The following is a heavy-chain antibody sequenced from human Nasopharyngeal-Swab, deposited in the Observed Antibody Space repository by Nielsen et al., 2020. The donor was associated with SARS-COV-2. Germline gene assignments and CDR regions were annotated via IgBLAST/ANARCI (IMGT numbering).Heavy chain of an antibody. Sequence: SETLSLTCTVSGGSISTDDYYWSWIRQHPVKGLEWISYMYSNGITNYNPSLRSRIIMSIDTSKNQFSLHLTSVTAADTAVYFCTFYGRFWGQGTLVTVSS. CDR3: TFYGRF. CDR2: MYSNGIT. D-gene: IGHD2/OR15-2a*01. V-gene: IGHV4-31*03. CDR1: GGSISTDDYY. J-gene: IGHJ4*02.